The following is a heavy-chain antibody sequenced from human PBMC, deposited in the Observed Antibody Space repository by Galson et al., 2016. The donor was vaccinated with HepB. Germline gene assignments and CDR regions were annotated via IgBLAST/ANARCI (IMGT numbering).Heavy chain of an antibody. CDR3: ARGSYYYGSGWYPHPWGYYFDY. CDR2: TSYDGSNE. V-gene: IGHV3-30*15. D-gene: IGHD3-10*01. CDR1: GFTFGSYT. Sequence: SLRLSCAASGFTFGSYTVNWVRQAPGKGLEWVAVTSYDGSNEYYAESVKGRFTISRDNSKSTLYLQMSSLRTEDTAVYYCARGSYYYGSGWYPHPWGYYFDYWGQGTLVTVSS. J-gene: IGHJ4*02.